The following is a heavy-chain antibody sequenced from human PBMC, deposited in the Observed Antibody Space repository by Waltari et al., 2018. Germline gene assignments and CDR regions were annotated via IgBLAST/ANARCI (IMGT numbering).Heavy chain of an antibody. Sequence: QVQLVQSGAEVKKPGASVKVSCKASVYTFSTYGISWVRQAPGQGLEWMGWISPFNSNTNYAQKFEGRVTLTTDTSTSTAYMELRSLKSDDTAVYYCATAVGGNMESDYWGQGTLVTVSS. CDR1: VYTFSTYG. CDR2: ISPFNSNT. V-gene: IGHV1-18*04. D-gene: IGHD6-19*01. CDR3: ATAVGGNMESDY. J-gene: IGHJ4*02.